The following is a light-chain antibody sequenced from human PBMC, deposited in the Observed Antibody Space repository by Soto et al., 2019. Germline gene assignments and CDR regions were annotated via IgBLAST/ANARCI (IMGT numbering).Light chain of an antibody. CDR1: QGISSY. V-gene: IGKV1-9*01. Sequence: DIPLTQSPSFLSASVGDRVTITCRASQGISSYLAWYQQKPGKAPKLLIYAASTLQSGVPSRFSGIGSGTEFTLTISSLQPEDFATYYCQQLNSDPFTFGPGTKVDS. J-gene: IGKJ3*01. CDR2: AAS. CDR3: QQLNSDPFT.